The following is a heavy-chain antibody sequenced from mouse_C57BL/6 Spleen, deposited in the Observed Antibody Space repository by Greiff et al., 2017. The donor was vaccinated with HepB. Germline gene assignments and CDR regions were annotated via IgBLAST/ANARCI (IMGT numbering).Heavy chain of an antibody. D-gene: IGHD2-3*01. CDR2: IDPSDSET. CDR1: GYTFTSYW. CDR3: ARGYDGYPYV. J-gene: IGHJ1*03. V-gene: IGHV1-52*01. Sequence: QVQLQQPGAELVRPGSSVKLSCKASGYTFTSYWMHWVKQRPIQGLEWIGNIDPSDSETHYNQKFKDKATLTVDKSSSTAYMQLSSLTSEDSAVYYCARGYDGYPYVWGTGTTVTVSS.